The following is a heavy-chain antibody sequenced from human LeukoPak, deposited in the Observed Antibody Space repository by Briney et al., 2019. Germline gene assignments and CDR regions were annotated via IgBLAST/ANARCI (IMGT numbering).Heavy chain of an antibody. Sequence: SETLSLTCTVSGGSLSSYYWSWIRQPPGKGLEWIGYIYYSGSTNYNPSLKSRVTISVDTSKNQFSLKLSSVTAADTAVYYCARHSSGWYNWFDPWGQGTLVTVSS. J-gene: IGHJ5*02. CDR3: ARHSSGWYNWFDP. D-gene: IGHD6-19*01. V-gene: IGHV4-59*08. CDR1: GGSLSSYY. CDR2: IYYSGST.